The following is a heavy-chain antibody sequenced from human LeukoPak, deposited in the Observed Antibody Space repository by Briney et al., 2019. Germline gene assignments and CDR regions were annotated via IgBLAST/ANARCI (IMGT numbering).Heavy chain of an antibody. V-gene: IGHV4-34*01. CDR3: ARVGSIAVAGTRYYLDY. D-gene: IGHD6-13*01. J-gene: IGHJ4*02. Sequence: SETLSLTCAVYGGSFSGYYWSWIRQPPGKGLEWIGEINHSGSTNYNPSLKSRVTISVDTSKSQFSLKLSSVTAADTAVYYCARVGSIAVAGTRYYLDYWGQGTLVTVSS. CDR1: GGSFSGYY. CDR2: INHSGST.